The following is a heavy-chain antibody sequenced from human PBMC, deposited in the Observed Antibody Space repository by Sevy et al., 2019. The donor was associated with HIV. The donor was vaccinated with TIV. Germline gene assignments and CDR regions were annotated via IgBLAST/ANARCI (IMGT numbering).Heavy chain of an antibody. J-gene: IGHJ6*02. CDR1: GFTFSSYA. CDR2: ISGSGGST. V-gene: IGHV3-23*01. Sequence: GGSLRLSCAASGFTFSSYAMSWVRQAPGKGLEWVSAISGSGGSTYYADSVKGRFTISRDNSKNPLYLQMNSLRAEETAVYYCAKSKMHTVTTVPCMDVWGQGTTVTVSS. CDR3: AKSKMHTVTTVPCMDV. D-gene: IGHD4-4*01.